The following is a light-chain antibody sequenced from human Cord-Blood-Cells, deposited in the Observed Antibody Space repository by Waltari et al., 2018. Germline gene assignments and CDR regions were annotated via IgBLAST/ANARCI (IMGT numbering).Light chain of an antibody. J-gene: IGLJ2*01. V-gene: IGLV2-23*01. CDR1: SIDVGSYNL. CDR3: CSYAGSSTLV. Sequence: QSALTQPASVSGSPGQSITISCTGTSIDVGSYNLVSWYQQHPGKAPKLMIYEGSKGPSGVSNRFSGSKSGNTASLTISGLQAEDEADYYCCSYAGSSTLVFGGGTKLTVL. CDR2: EGS.